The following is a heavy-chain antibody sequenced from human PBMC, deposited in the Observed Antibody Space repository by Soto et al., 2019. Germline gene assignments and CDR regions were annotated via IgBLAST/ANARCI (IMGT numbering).Heavy chain of an antibody. J-gene: IGHJ5*02. D-gene: IGHD2-2*01. CDR1: GFSLSTSGVG. V-gene: IGHV2-5*02. Sequence: QITLKESGPTLVKPTQTLTLTCTFSGFSLSTSGVGVGWIRQPPGKALEWLALIYWDDDKRYSPSLKSRLTITKDTSKNQVVLTMTNMDPVDTATYYCAHRKGYCISTSCYVRGNYNWFDPWGQGTLVTVSS. CDR2: IYWDDDK. CDR3: AHRKGYCISTSCYVRGNYNWFDP.